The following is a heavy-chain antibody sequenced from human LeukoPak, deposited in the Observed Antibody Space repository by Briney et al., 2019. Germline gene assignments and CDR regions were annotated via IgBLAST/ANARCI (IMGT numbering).Heavy chain of an antibody. CDR3: AKAGGSPHITGDP. CDR2: ISGSGGST. V-gene: IGHV3-23*01. CDR1: GFAFSNFW. D-gene: IGHD7-27*01. Sequence: QSGGSLRLSCTASGFAFSNFWMHWVRQTPGKGLEWVSAISGSGGSTYYADSVKGRFTISRDNSKNTLYLQMNSLRAEDTAVYYCAKAGGSPHITGDPWGQGTLVTVSS. J-gene: IGHJ4*02.